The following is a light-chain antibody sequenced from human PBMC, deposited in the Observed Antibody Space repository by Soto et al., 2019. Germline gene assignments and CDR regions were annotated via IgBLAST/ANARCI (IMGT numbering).Light chain of an antibody. Sequence: DIQMTQSPSTLSASVGDRVTITCRASQNVNKWLAWFQQKPGKVPKLLIFDASTLQTGVPSSFGVGGSGTEFTLGISGLQPYDFPTYCCQHYNCYSAWTFGPGAKVEI. V-gene: IGKV1-5*01. J-gene: IGKJ1*01. CDR1: QNVNKW. CDR3: QHYNCYSAWT. CDR2: DAS.